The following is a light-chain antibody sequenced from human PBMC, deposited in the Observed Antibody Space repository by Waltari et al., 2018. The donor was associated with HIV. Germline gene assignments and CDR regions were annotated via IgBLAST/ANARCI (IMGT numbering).Light chain of an antibody. J-gene: IGLJ2*01. CDR2: SDT. CDR3: QSYDRGLSGPV. V-gene: IGLV1-40*01. CDR1: TSNPGAGFD. Sequence: QSVLRQPPSVSGAPGQRVTLSLFGSTSNPGAGFDVPWYQHVPGTGPKLLIYSDTKRPSGVPDRFSGSKSGTSGFLAITGLQADDEADYYCQSYDRGLSGPVFGGGTKLTVL.